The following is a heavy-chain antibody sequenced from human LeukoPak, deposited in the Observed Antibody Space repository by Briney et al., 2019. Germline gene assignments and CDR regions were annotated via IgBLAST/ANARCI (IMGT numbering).Heavy chain of an antibody. CDR1: GFIFSDYY. CDR3: ARDGCSSTSCFDY. V-gene: IGHV3-11*04. Sequence: KPGGSLRLSCAASGFIFSDYYMSWVRQAPGKGLEWVSYISASGSTVNYADSVKGRFTISRDNAKRSLYLQMNNLTAEDTAVYCCARDGCSSTSCFDYWGQGTLVIVSS. D-gene: IGHD2-2*01. J-gene: IGHJ4*02. CDR2: ISASGSTV.